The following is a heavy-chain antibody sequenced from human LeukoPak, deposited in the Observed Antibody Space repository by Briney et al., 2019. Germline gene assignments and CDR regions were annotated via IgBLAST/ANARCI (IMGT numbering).Heavy chain of an antibody. J-gene: IGHJ4*02. CDR2: INPSGGDT. CDR1: GYTFTRYY. CDR3: ARENGGEDY. Sequence: ASVKVSCKASGYTFTRYYMHCVRHAPGQGLEWMGMINPSGGDTTYAQKLQGRVTMTRDTSTSTVYMELSSLRSEDTAVYYCARENGGEDYWGQGTLVTVSS. V-gene: IGHV1-46*01. D-gene: IGHD2-21*01.